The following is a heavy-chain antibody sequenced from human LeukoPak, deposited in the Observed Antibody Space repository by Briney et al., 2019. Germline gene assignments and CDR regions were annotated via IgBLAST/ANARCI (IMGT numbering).Heavy chain of an antibody. CDR3: ARDCVRGYDCYFDY. CDR2: IYYSGST. D-gene: IGHD1-1*01. Sequence: PSETLSLTCTVSGDSISSSSYYWGWIRQPPGTGLEWIGSIYYSGSTYFNPSLKSRVTISADTSKNQYSLKLSSVTAADTAVYYCARDCVRGYDCYFDYWGQGTLVTVSS. J-gene: IGHJ4*02. V-gene: IGHV4-39*02. CDR1: GDSISSSSYY.